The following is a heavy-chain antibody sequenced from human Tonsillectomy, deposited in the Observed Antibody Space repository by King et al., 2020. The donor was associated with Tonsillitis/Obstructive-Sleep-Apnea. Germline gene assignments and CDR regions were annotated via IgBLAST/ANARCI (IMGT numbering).Heavy chain of an antibody. D-gene: IGHD3-3*01. Sequence: TLKESGPTLLKPTQTLTLTCTFSGFSLSTSGVGVGWIRQPPGKSLEWLALIYCDDDKSYSPSLKSRLTTTKDTSKNQVVLTMTNMDPVDTATYYCAHSVPFWSGYYTWFDYWGQGTLVTVSS. J-gene: IGHJ4*02. CDR3: AHSVPFWSGYYTWFDY. V-gene: IGHV2-5*02. CDR1: GFSLSTSGVG. CDR2: IYCDDDK.